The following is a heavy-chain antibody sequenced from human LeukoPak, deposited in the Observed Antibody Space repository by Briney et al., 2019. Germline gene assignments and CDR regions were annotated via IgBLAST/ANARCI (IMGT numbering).Heavy chain of an antibody. CDR1: GFTFDDYG. Sequence: GGSLRLSCAASGFTFDDYGMSWVRHAPGKGLVWVSRLNADGNSITYADSVRGRFTISRDNAKNSLYLQMNSLRAEDTAVYYCTTPQLRVGGLYYMDVWGKGTTVTVSS. D-gene: IGHD1-1*01. V-gene: IGHV3-20*04. CDR2: LNADGNSI. CDR3: TTPQLRVGGLYYMDV. J-gene: IGHJ6*03.